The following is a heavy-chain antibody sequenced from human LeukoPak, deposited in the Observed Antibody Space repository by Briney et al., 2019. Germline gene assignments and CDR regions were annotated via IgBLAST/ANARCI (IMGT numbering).Heavy chain of an antibody. V-gene: IGHV3-30*04. D-gene: IGHD1-26*01. Sequence: PGGSLRLSCAASGFTFSSYAMHWVRQAPGKGLEWVAVISYDGSNKYYADSVKGRFTISRDNSKNTLYLQMNSLRAEDTAVYCCARGQWELLLVGYWGQGTLVTVSS. CDR2: ISYDGSNK. J-gene: IGHJ4*02. CDR3: ARGQWELLLVGY. CDR1: GFTFSSYA.